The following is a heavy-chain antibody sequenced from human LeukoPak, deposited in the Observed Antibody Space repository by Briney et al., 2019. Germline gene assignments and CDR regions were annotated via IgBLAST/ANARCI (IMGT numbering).Heavy chain of an antibody. D-gene: IGHD5-12*01. CDR3: AKDLSLRESVAIFDY. CDR2: ISVGGGST. J-gene: IGHJ4*02. V-gene: IGHV3-23*01. CDR1: GFTFSSYA. Sequence: PGGSLRLSCAASGFTFSSYAMRWVRQAPGKGLEWVSGISVGGGSTYYADSVKGRFTISRDNSKNTLYLQMNSLRAEDTALYYCAKDLSLRESVAIFDYWGQGTLVTVSS.